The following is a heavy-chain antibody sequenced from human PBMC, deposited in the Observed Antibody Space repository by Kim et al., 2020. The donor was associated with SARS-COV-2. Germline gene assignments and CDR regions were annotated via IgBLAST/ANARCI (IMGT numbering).Heavy chain of an antibody. Sequence: GGSLRLSCAASGFTFSSYSMNWVRQAPGKGLEWVSYISSSSSTIYYADSVKGRFTISRDNAKNSLYLQMNSLRDEDTAVYYCAREGVKTYCSSTSCYPRSFAFAYYYGMDVWGQGTTVTVSS. CDR2: ISSSSSTI. CDR3: AREGVKTYCSSTSCYPRSFAFAYYYGMDV. V-gene: IGHV3-48*02. J-gene: IGHJ6*02. D-gene: IGHD2-2*01. CDR1: GFTFSSYS.